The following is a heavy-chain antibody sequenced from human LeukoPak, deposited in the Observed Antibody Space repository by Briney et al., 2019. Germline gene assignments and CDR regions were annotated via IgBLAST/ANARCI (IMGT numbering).Heavy chain of an antibody. J-gene: IGHJ5*02. CDR3: ARGNTVTTSWFDP. V-gene: IGHV1-69*05. Sequence: ASVKVYCKASGGTFSSYAISWVRQAPGQGLEWMGGIIPIFGTANYVQKFQGRVTITTDESTSTAYMELSSLRSEDTAVYYCARGNTVTTSWFDPWGQGTLVTVSS. D-gene: IGHD4-11*01. CDR2: IIPIFGTA. CDR1: GGTFSSYA.